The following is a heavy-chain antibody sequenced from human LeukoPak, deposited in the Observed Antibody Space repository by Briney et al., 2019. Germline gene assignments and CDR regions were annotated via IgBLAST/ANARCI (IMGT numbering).Heavy chain of an antibody. D-gene: IGHD2-15*01. CDR3: ARELGFSDY. J-gene: IGHJ4*02. V-gene: IGHV3-7*03. CDR2: IKQDGSEK. Sequence: PGGSLRLSCAVSGFTFSSYWMSWVRQAPGKGLEWVANIKQDGSEKYYVDSVKGRFTISRDNAKNSLYLQMNSLRAEDTAVYYCARELGFSDYWGQGTLVTVSS. CDR1: GFTFSSYW.